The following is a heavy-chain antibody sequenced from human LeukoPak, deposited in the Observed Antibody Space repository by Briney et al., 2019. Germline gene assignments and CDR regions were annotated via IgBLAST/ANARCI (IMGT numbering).Heavy chain of an antibody. J-gene: IGHJ4*02. D-gene: IGHD2-2*01. CDR2: INAGNGNT. V-gene: IGHV1-3*01. CDR1: GYTFTSYA. CDR3: ARDYCSSTSCLFDY. Sequence: ASVKVSCKASGYTFTSYAMHWVRQAPGQRLEWMGWINAGNGNTKYSQKFQGRVTITRDTSASSAYMELSSLRSEDTAVYYCARDYCSSTSCLFDYWGQGTLVTVSS.